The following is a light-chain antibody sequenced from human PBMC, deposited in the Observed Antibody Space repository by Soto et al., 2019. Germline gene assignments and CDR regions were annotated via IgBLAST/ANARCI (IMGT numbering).Light chain of an antibody. CDR1: QDVSTY. CDR2: GAS. V-gene: IGKV3-15*01. Sequence: TVMTQSPDTLSVSPGESATLYCRASQDVSTYLAWFHQKPGQTPRLVLYGASKRATGIPARFSGSASGRHFPLTISRLLTEDFVVYYCQHYNNWPPYSFGQRTKVEIK. J-gene: IGKJ2*03. CDR3: QHYNNWPPYS.